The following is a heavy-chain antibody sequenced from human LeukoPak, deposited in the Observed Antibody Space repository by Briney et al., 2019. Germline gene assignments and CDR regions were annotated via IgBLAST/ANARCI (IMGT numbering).Heavy chain of an antibody. CDR1: GYTFGSYW. CDR2: INNDGSST. D-gene: IGHD5-18*01. J-gene: IGHJ5*02. Sequence: HTGGSLRLSCAASGYTFGSYWMYWVRQAPGKGLVWVSRINNDGSSTIYADSVKGRFTISRDNAKNTLYLQMNSLRAEDTAVYYCARDWKQLWLTWGQGTLVTVSS. V-gene: IGHV3-74*01. CDR3: ARDWKQLWLT.